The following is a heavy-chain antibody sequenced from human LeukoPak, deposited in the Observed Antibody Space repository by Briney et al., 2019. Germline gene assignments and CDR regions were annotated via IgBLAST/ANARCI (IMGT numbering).Heavy chain of an antibody. CDR3: ARHIGGVDYY. J-gene: IGHJ4*02. CDR1: GGSISSFH. V-gene: IGHV4-59*08. D-gene: IGHD2-8*01. CDR2: IYYTGST. Sequence: SETLSLTCTVSGGSISSFHWSWIRQPPGKGLQWLGYIYYTGSTNYNPSLKSRVTISVDTSKNQFSLKLSSVTAADTAMYYCARHIGGVDYYWGQGALVTVSS.